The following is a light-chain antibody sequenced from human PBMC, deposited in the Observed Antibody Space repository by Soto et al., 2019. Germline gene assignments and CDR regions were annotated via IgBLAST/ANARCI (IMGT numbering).Light chain of an antibody. Sequence: QSALTQPASVSGSPGQSITISCTGTSSDVGGYNYVSWYQQHPGKAPKLMIYEVSNRPSGVSNRFSGSKSGNTASLTISGLKAEDEADYSCTSYTASSTHWVFGGGTKLTVL. V-gene: IGLV2-14*01. CDR1: SSDVGGYNY. CDR2: EVS. J-gene: IGLJ3*02. CDR3: TSYTASSTHWV.